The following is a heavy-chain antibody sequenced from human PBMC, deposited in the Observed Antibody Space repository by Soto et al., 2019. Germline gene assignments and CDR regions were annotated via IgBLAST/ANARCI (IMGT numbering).Heavy chain of an antibody. CDR3: ARDKVDSSGFQGALDL. CDR2: ISPDGSDK. CDR1: GFTFNFYS. J-gene: IGHJ3*01. V-gene: IGHV3-30-3*01. Sequence: QVQMVESGGGVVQPGRSLTLSCVVSGFTFNFYSLHWVRQAPGKGLEWVALISPDGSDKNYADSVKGRFIISRDNSKNTLVLEMNSLKTEDTALYYCARDKVDSSGFQGALDLWGQGTLVTVSS. D-gene: IGHD3-22*01.